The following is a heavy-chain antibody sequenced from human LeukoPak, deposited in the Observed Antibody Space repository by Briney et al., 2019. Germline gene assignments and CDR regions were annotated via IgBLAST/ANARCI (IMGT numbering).Heavy chain of an antibody. CDR1: GGTFSSYA. CDR2: IIPIFGTA. V-gene: IGHV1-69*13. CDR3: ARGPLEKYYYYCMDV. J-gene: IGHJ6*03. Sequence: ASVKVSCKASGGTFSSYAISWVRQAPGQGLEWMGGIIPIFGTANYAQKFQGRVTITADESTSTAYMELSSLRSEDTAVYYCARGPLEKYYYYCMDVWGKGATVTVSS.